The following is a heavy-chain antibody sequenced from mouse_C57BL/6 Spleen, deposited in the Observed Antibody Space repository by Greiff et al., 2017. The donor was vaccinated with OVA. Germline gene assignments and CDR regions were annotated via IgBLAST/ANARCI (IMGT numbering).Heavy chain of an antibody. CDR1: GYTFTSYG. CDR3: ARFFDYDEGWYFDV. J-gene: IGHJ1*03. D-gene: IGHD2-4*01. Sequence: QVQLKQSGAELARPGASVKLSCKASGYTFTSYGISWVKQRTGQGLEWIGEIYPRSGNTYYNEKFKGKATLTADKSSSTAYMELRSLTSEDSAVYFCARFFDYDEGWYFDVWGTGTTVTVSS. CDR2: IYPRSGNT. V-gene: IGHV1-81*01.